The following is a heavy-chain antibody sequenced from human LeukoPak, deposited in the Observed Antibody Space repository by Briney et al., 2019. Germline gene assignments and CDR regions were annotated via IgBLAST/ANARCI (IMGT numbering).Heavy chain of an antibody. D-gene: IGHD1-26*01. Sequence: PSETLSLTCAVYGGSFSGYYWSWIRQPPGKGLEWIGEINHSGSTNYNPSLKSRVTISVDTSKNQFSLKLSSVTAADTAVYYCARAPGGYYYGGRETLVPVP. CDR1: GGSFSGYY. CDR2: INHSGST. CDR3: ARAPGGYYY. V-gene: IGHV4-34*01. J-gene: IGHJ4*02.